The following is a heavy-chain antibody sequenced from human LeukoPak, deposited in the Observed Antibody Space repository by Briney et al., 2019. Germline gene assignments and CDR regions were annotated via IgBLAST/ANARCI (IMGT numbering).Heavy chain of an antibody. CDR1: GFTFSSYA. CDR3: AKSTSRYYYDSSGSTTSNFDY. Sequence: GGSLRLSCEAPGFTFSSYAMSWVRQAPGKGLEWVSAISGSGGSTYYADSVKGRFTISRDNSKNTLYLQMNSLRAEDTAVYYCAKSTSRYYYDSSGSTTSNFDYWGQGTLVTVSS. J-gene: IGHJ4*02. D-gene: IGHD3-22*01. V-gene: IGHV3-23*01. CDR2: ISGSGGST.